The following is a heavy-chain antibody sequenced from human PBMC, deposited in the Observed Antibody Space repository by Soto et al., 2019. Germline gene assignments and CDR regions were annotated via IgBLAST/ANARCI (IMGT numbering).Heavy chain of an antibody. V-gene: IGHV3-7*03. CDR1: AFTFSSYW. CDR2: IKQEGSEK. Sequence: DVQLVESGGGLVQPGGSLRLSCAASAFTFSSYWMSWVRQAPGRGLEGVANIKQEGSEKSYVDSVKGRFTISRDNAKNSLYLQMNSLRAEDAAVYYCARGSQGHYDLHYGVDVWGQGTTVTVSS. D-gene: IGHD3-3*01. CDR3: ARGSQGHYDLHYGVDV. J-gene: IGHJ6*02.